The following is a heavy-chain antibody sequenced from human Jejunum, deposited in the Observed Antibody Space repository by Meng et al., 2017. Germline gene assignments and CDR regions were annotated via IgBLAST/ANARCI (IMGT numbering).Heavy chain of an antibody. V-gene: IGHV3-30*01. CDR3: ARRYRLGADPLAALDI. D-gene: IGHD1-26*01. CDR1: GFPFTNYA. J-gene: IGHJ3*02. Sequence: GESLKIPCAAPGFPFTNYAMHWVRQAPGKGLEWVSIISYDGSYKNYADSVEGRFTISRDNSKNTLYLQMNSLRTDDMAVYYCARRYRLGADPLAALDIWGQGTVVTVSS. CDR2: ISYDGSYK.